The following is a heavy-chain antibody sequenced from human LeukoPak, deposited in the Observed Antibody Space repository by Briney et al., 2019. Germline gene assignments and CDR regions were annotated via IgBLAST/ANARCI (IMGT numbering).Heavy chain of an antibody. Sequence: GGSLRHSCAASGFSFMNAWMSWVRQAIGKGLVWVVRTKNKTDGGTTDYAAPVKGRLTISRDDSKNSLYLQMNSLKTENTAVYYCTTVQSYYYDSSGYYIIDYWGQGTLVTVSS. CDR2: TKNKTDGGTT. V-gene: IGHV3-15*01. CDR1: GFSFMNAW. CDR3: TTVQSYYYDSSGYYIIDY. D-gene: IGHD3-22*01. J-gene: IGHJ4*02.